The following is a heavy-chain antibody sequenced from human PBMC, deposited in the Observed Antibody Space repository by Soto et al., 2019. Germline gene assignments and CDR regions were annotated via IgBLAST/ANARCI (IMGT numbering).Heavy chain of an antibody. CDR3: VRGGSNYAS. Sequence: EVHLVESGGGLVQPGGSLRLSCTASGFTFSDSWMTLVRQAPGKGLEWVARIKPDESEKKYADSVKGRFSISRDNAKNSMYLQMDSLRGEDTAVYYCVRGGSNYASWGQGTLVTVSS. CDR1: GFTFSDSW. CDR2: IKPDESEK. D-gene: IGHD4-4*01. J-gene: IGHJ5*02. V-gene: IGHV3-7*01.